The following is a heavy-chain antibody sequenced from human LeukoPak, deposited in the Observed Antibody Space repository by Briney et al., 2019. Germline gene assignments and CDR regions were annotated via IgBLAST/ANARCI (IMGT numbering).Heavy chain of an antibody. CDR1: GYTFTSYG. J-gene: IGHJ4*02. CDR2: IIPIFGTA. Sequence: SVKVSCKASGYTFTSYGISWVRQAPGQGLEWMGGIIPIFGTANYAQKFQGRVTITADESTSTAYMELSSLRSEDTAVYYCARASSSIVVLDYWGQGTLVTVSS. V-gene: IGHV1-69*13. CDR3: ARASSSIVVLDY. D-gene: IGHD3-22*01.